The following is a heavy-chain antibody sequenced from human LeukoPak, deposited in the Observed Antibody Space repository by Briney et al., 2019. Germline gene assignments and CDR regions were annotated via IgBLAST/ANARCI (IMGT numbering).Heavy chain of an antibody. J-gene: IGHJ4*02. CDR2: INSDGSWT. CDR1: GNYW. CDR3: VSFYETY. Sequence: GGSPRLSCAASGNYWMHWVRQAPGKELVWVSHINSDGSWTSYADSVKGRFTISKDNAKNTVYLQMNNLRAEDTAVYYCVSFYETYWGRGTLVTVSS. V-gene: IGHV3-74*01. D-gene: IGHD2-2*01.